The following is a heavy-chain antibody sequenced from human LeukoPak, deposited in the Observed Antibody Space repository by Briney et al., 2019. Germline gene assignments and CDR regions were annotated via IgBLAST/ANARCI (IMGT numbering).Heavy chain of an antibody. D-gene: IGHD6-13*01. CDR3: ARLFSSWPYYFDY. Sequence: SETLSLTCTVSGGSISSSSYYWGWIRQPPGKGLEWIVSIYYSGSTYYNPSLKSRVTISVDTSKNQFSLKLSSVTAADTAVYYCARLFSSWPYYFDYWGQGTLVTVSS. V-gene: IGHV4-39*01. CDR2: IYYSGST. CDR1: GGSISSSSYY. J-gene: IGHJ4*02.